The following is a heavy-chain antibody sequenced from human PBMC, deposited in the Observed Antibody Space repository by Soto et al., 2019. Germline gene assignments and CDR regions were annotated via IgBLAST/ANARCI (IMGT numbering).Heavy chain of an antibody. CDR2: ISKSDYT. CDR3: AREDSIVIPAASDF. V-gene: IGHV3-21*01. J-gene: IGHJ4*02. Sequence: GGSLRLSCTVSGFAFSNYGINWVRQAPGKGLEWVSSISKSDYTYYSDSVKGRFTISRDNAKNSVSLQMNTLRVKDTAVYYCAREDSIVIPAASDFWGQGTLVTVSS. CDR1: GFAFSNYG. D-gene: IGHD2-2*01.